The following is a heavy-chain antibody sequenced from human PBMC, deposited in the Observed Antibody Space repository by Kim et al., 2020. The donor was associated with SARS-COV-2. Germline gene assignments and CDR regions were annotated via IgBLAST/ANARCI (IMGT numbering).Heavy chain of an antibody. D-gene: IGHD6-19*01. V-gene: IGHV3-30*04. CDR2: ISYDGSNK. J-gene: IGHJ4*02. CDR3: ASGEGSGWYLDY. Sequence: GGSLRLSCAASGFTFSSYPMHWVRQAPGKGLEWVAVISYDGSNKYYADSVKGRFTISRDNSKNTLYLQMDSLRTADTAIYFCASGEGSGWYLDYWGQGTL. CDR1: GFTFSSYP.